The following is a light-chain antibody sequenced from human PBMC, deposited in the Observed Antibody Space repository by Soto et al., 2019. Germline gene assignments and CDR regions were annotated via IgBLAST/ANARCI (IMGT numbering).Light chain of an antibody. CDR3: QQSYSTPPWT. Sequence: DIRITQSPASLSSSLVDRVTITCRASQSIRSYLNWVQQKPGKAPKLLIYDASSLQTGVPSRFSGSGSGTDFPLTISSLQPEDFATYYCQQSYSTPPWTFGQGTKVDI. V-gene: IGKV1-39*01. J-gene: IGKJ1*01. CDR1: QSIRSY. CDR2: DAS.